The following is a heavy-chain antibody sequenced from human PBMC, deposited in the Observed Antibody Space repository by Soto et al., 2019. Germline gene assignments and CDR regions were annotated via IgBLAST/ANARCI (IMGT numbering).Heavy chain of an antibody. D-gene: IGHD5-12*01. V-gene: IGHV4-39*01. CDR2: IYYSGST. Sequence: SETLSLTCTVSGGSISSSSYYWGWIRQPPGKGLEWIGSIYYSGSTYYNPSLKSRVTISVDTSKNQFSLKLSSVTAADTAVYYCASSQNIVATMGKYYFDYWGRGTLVTVSS. J-gene: IGHJ4*02. CDR1: GGSISSSSYY. CDR3: ASSQNIVATMGKYYFDY.